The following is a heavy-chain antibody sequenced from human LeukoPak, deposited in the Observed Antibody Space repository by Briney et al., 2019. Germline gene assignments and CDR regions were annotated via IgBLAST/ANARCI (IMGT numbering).Heavy chain of an antibody. D-gene: IGHD3-22*01. Sequence: SETLSLTCTVSGGSIRSSSYYWGWIRQPPGKGRGWIGSIYYSGSTYYNPSLKSRVTISVDTSKNQFSLKLSSVTAADTAVYYCARDFSGYWSDAFDIWGQGTMVTVSS. V-gene: IGHV4-39*07. CDR1: GGSIRSSSYY. J-gene: IGHJ3*02. CDR2: IYYSGST. CDR3: ARDFSGYWSDAFDI.